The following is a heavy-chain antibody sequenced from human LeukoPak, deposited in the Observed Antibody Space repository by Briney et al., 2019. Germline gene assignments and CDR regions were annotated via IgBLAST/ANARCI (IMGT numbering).Heavy chain of an antibody. V-gene: IGHV4-34*01. J-gene: IGHJ5*02. Sequence: GSLRLSCAASGFTFSSYAMSWVRQAPGKGLEWIGEINHGGSTNYNPSLKSRVTISVDTSKNQFSLKLSSVTAADTAVYYCARGRIGIAAAGTLSWFDPWGQGTLVTVSS. CDR3: ARGRIGIAAAGTLSWFDP. D-gene: IGHD6-13*01. CDR2: INHGGST. CDR1: GFTFSSYA.